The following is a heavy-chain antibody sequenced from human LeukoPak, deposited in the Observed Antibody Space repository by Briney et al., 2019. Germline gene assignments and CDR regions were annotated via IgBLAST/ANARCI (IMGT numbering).Heavy chain of an antibody. CDR2: MNPNSGNT. CDR3: ARGRSHDFWSGYYF. V-gene: IGHV1-8*01. J-gene: IGHJ4*02. CDR1: GYTFTSYD. D-gene: IGHD3-3*01. Sequence: ASVKVSCKASGYTFTSYDINWVRQATGQGLEWMGWMNPNSGNTGYAQKLQGRVTMTRNTSISTAYMELSSLRSEDTAVYYCARGRSHDFWSGYYFWGQGTLVTVSS.